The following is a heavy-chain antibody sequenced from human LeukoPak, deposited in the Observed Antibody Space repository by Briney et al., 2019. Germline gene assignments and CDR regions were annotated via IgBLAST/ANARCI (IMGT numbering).Heavy chain of an antibody. D-gene: IGHD6-13*01. V-gene: IGHV1-69*04. CDR1: GGTFSSYA. Sequence: SVKVSCKASGGTFSSYAISWVRQAPGQGLEWMGRIIPILGIANYAQKFQGRVTITADKSTSTAYMELSSLRSEDTAVYYCASPPPTTGYSGGGLDYWGQGTLVTVSS. CDR3: ASPPPTTGYSGGGLDY. J-gene: IGHJ4*02. CDR2: IIPILGIA.